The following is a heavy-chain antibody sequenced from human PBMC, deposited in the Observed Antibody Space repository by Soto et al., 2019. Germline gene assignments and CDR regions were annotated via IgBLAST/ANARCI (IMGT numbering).Heavy chain of an antibody. CDR3: ASGHCFCIRCSYRDL. D-gene: IGHD2-2*01. Sequence: QVQLQESGPGLVKPSQTLSLTCTVSGGSISSGGSYWSWIRQGPGKGLEWIGYIYYSGTTYYNPSLKSRVAILLATTKQPFYLKLSSVTAADTAIYYCASGHCFCIRCSYRDLWGRGPLVTVSS. V-gene: IGHV4-31*03. J-gene: IGHJ2*01. CDR2: IYYSGTT. CDR1: GGSISSGGSY.